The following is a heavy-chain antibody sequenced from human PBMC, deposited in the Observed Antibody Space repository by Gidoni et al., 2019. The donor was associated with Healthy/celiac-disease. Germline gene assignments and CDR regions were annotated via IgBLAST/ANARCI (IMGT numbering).Heavy chain of an antibody. J-gene: IGHJ5*02. Sequence: QVQLQQWGAGLLKPSEPLSLPCAVYGGSFSGYYWSWIRQPPGKGLECIGEINHSGSPNYNPSLKSRVTISVDTSKNQFSLKLSSGTAADTAVYYCARVTPGYSSGWYNRGKNCFDPWGQGTLVTVSS. CDR2: INHSGSP. D-gene: IGHD6-19*01. V-gene: IGHV4-34*01. CDR1: GGSFSGYY. CDR3: ARVTPGYSSGWYNRGKNCFDP.